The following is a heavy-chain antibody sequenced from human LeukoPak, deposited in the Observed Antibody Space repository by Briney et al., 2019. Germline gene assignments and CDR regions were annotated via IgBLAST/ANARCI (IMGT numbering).Heavy chain of an antibody. V-gene: IGHV1-8*03. CDR1: GYTFTSYD. J-gene: IGHJ6*03. D-gene: IGHD3-22*01. CDR3: ARAGGKTMNYYYMDV. Sequence: ASVKFSCKASGYTFTSYDINWVRQATGQGLEWMGWMNPNSGNTGYAQKFQGRVTITRNTSISTAYMELSSLRSEDTAVYYCARAGGKTMNYYYMDVWGKGTTVTVSS. CDR2: MNPNSGNT.